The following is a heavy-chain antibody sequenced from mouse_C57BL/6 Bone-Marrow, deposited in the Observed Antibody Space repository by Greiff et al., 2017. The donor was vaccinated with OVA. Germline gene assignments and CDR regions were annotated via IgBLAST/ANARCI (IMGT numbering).Heavy chain of an antibody. CDR3: TTLIYYGNYAYYYAMDY. Sequence: VQLQQSGAELVRPGASVKLSCTASGFNIKDDYMHWVKQRPEQGLEWIGWIDPENGDTEYASKFQGKATITADTSSNTAYLQLSSLTSEDTAVYYCTTLIYYGNYAYYYAMDYWGQGTSVTVSS. D-gene: IGHD2-1*01. CDR1: GFNIKDDY. J-gene: IGHJ4*01. V-gene: IGHV14-4*01. CDR2: IDPENGDT.